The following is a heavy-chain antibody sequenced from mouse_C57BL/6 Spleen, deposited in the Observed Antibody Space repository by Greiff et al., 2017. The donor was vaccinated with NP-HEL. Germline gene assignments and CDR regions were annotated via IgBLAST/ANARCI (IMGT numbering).Heavy chain of an antibody. CDR1: GFSFTSYG. CDR2: IWSGGST. Sequence: QVQLQQSGPGLVQPSQTLSITCTVSGFSFTSYGVHWVRQSPGKGLEWLGVIWSGGSTDYNAAFISRLSISKDNTKSQIFFILNSLQADDTAIYYCARSDGDYSGYFDYWGQGTTLTVSS. V-gene: IGHV2-2*01. CDR3: ARSDGDYSGYFDY. D-gene: IGHD2-13*01. J-gene: IGHJ2*01.